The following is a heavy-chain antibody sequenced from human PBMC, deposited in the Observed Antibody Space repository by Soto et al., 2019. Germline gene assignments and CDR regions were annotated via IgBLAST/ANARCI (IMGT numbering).Heavy chain of an antibody. D-gene: IGHD3-10*01. CDR2: IFHRLGA. Sequence: SETLSLTCTVSGGSTTSDYWGWIRQPPGKGLEWLGYIFHRLGATYNPSLGSRGTISLDTSNNQLSLSLRSVTAANTAIYICVRDLNGSGDYWGQGTLVTVSS. CDR1: GGSTTSDY. CDR3: VRDLNGSGDY. V-gene: IGHV4-59*01. J-gene: IGHJ4*02.